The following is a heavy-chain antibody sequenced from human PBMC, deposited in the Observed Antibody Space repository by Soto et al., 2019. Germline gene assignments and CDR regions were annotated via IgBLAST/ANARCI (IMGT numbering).Heavy chain of an antibody. V-gene: IGHV4-59*01. J-gene: IGHJ4*02. Sequence: SETLSLTCTVSGGSINSYFWSWIRQSPGKGLEWIGHIYYSGSTSYSPSLKSRVSISVDTSKNQFSLEVHSVTAADTAVYYCARAGTNMVQFDYWGQGTLVTVSS. CDR2: IYYSGST. D-gene: IGHD3-10*01. CDR3: ARAGTNMVQFDY. CDR1: GGSINSYF.